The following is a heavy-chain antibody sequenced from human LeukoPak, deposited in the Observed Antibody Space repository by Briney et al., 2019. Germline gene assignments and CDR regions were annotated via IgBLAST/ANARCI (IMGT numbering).Heavy chain of an antibody. CDR2: INHSGST. Sequence: PGGSLRLSCAASGFTFSSYTMNWVRQPPGKGLEWIGEINHSGSTNYNPSLKSRVTISVDTSKNQFSLKLSSVTAADTAVYYCARRAYDYVWGSYRYYYYYYMDVWGKGTTVTISS. CDR3: ARRAYDYVWGSYRYYYYYYMDV. D-gene: IGHD3-16*01. V-gene: IGHV4-34*01. J-gene: IGHJ6*03. CDR1: GFTFSSYT.